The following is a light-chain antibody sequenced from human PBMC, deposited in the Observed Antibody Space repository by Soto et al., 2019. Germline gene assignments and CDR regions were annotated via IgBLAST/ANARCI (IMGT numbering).Light chain of an antibody. V-gene: IGKV1-5*03. J-gene: IGKJ1*01. Sequence: DIQMTQSPSTLSASVGDRVTITCRASQSIDSWLAWFQQKPGKAPKLLIYKASSLESWVPSRFSGSGSETEVTLSISSLQPDDFATYLCQQYKYNLYSWTFGQGTKVEI. CDR2: KAS. CDR1: QSIDSW. CDR3: QQYKYNLYSWT.